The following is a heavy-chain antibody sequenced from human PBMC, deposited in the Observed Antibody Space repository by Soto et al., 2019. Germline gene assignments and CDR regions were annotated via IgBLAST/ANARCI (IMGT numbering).Heavy chain of an antibody. V-gene: IGHV3-21*01. CDR2: ISSSSSYI. CDR1: GFTFSSYS. D-gene: IGHD2-2*01. CDR3: AREPSGQLADAVDI. Sequence: GGSLRLSCAASGFTFSSYSMNWVRQAPGKGLEWVSSISSSSSYIYYADSVKGRFTISRDNAKNSLYLQMNSLRAEDTAVYYCAREPSGQLADAVDIWGQGTMVTVSS. J-gene: IGHJ3*02.